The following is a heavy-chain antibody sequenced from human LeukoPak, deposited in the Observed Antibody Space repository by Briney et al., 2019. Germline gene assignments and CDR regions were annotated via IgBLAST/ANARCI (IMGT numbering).Heavy chain of an antibody. Sequence: GESLKISCKGSGYSFTSNWIGRVRQMPGKGLEWMGIISPGDSDTRYSPSFQGQVSISADKSISTAYLQWSSVKASDTAMYYCARLRSGWDFDHWGQGSLVTVSS. CDR1: GYSFTSNW. J-gene: IGHJ4*02. D-gene: IGHD6-19*01. CDR2: ISPGDSDT. CDR3: ARLRSGWDFDH. V-gene: IGHV5-51*01.